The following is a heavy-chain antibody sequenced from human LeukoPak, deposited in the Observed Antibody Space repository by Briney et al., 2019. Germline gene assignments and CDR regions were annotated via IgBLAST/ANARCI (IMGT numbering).Heavy chain of an antibody. CDR1: GGSFSGYY. Sequence: SETLSLTCAVYGGSFSGYYWSWIRQPPGKGLEWIGEINHSGSTNYNPSLKSRVTISVDTSKNQFSLKLSSVTAADTAVYYCAREVGYSSGSFYYYYGMDVWGQGTTVTVSS. J-gene: IGHJ6*02. D-gene: IGHD6-19*01. V-gene: IGHV4-34*01. CDR3: AREVGYSSGSFYYYYGMDV. CDR2: INHSGST.